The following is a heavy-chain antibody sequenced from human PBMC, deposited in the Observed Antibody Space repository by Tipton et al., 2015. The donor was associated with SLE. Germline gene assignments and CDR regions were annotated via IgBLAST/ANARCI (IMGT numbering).Heavy chain of an antibody. V-gene: IGHV4-39*07. J-gene: IGHJ2*01. CDR1: GGSISSSSYY. Sequence: TLSLTCIVSGGSISSSSYYWGWIRQPPGKGLEWIGGIYYSGSTYYNPSLKSRVTMSIDASQNRVSLRLKSVSAADTAVYYCARGSDGEYVRYFDVWGPGTLVTVSS. D-gene: IGHD4-17*01. CDR3: ARGSDGEYVRYFDV. CDR2: IYYSGST.